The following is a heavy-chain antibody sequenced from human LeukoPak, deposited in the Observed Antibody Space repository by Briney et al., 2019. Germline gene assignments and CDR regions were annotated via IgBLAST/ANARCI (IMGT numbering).Heavy chain of an antibody. D-gene: IGHD3-22*01. CDR3: AKALVIGYDSSGSVAFDI. Sequence: GGSLRLSCAASGFTFSSYGTHWVRQAPGKGLEWVAVISYDGSNKYYADSVKGRFTISRDNSKNTLYLQMNSLRAEDTAVYYCAKALVIGYDSSGSVAFDIWGQGTMVTVSS. J-gene: IGHJ3*02. CDR2: ISYDGSNK. V-gene: IGHV3-30*18. CDR1: GFTFSSYG.